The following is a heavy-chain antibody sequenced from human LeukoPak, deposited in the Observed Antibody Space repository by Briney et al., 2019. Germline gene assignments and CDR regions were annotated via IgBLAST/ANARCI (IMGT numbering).Heavy chain of an antibody. CDR2: IYSGGST. D-gene: IGHD5-18*01. J-gene: IGHJ4*02. CDR3: ARYHTALNY. Sequence: GGSLRLSCAASGFTVSSNYMSWVRQAPGKGLEWVSVIYSGGSTYYADSVKGRFTISRDNSKNTLYLQMNNLRVEDTAVYFCARYHTALNYWGQGTLVTASS. V-gene: IGHV3-53*01. CDR1: GFTVSSNY.